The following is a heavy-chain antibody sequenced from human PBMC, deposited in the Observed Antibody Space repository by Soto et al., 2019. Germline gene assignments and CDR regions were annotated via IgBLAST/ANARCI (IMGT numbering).Heavy chain of an antibody. CDR3: ARAQFYSGSGNYNNLMFDA. D-gene: IGHD3-10*01. Sequence: LSETLSLTCAVSGGSIGGVGYSWSWIRQPPGGGLEWIGYMYHSGTFLKSPSLKTRLTMSLDKSKNQFSLTLNSMTAADTAVYYCARAQFYSGSGNYNNLMFDAWGQGIQVTVS. CDR2: MYHSGTF. V-gene: IGHV4-30-2*01. CDR1: GGSIGGVGYS. J-gene: IGHJ5*02.